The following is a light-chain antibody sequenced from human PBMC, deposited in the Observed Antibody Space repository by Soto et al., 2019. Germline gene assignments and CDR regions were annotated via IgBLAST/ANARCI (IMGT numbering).Light chain of an antibody. CDR2: DVT. CDR1: SSDIGGYNY. V-gene: IGLV2-14*01. Sequence: QSALTQPASVSGSPGQSITISCTGTSSDIGGYNYVSWYQQHPGNAPKLIIYDVTNRPSGVSNRFSGSKSGDTASLTISGLLAEDEADYYCAVWDDSLNGPVFGGGTQLTVL. J-gene: IGLJ3*02. CDR3: AVWDDSLNGPV.